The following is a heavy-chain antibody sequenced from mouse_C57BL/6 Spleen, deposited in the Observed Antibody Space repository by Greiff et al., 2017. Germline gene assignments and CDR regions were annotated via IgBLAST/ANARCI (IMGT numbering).Heavy chain of an antibody. D-gene: IGHD3-3*01. J-gene: IGHJ1*03. CDR1: GYAFSSSW. Sequence: VQLQQSGPELVKPGASVKISCKASGYAFSSSWMNWVKQRPGTGLEWIGRIYPGDGDTNYNGKFKGKATLTADKSSSTAYMQLSSLTSEDSAVYFCARKAGTGGYWYFDVGGTGTTVTVSS. CDR3: ARKAGTGGYWYFDV. V-gene: IGHV1-82*01. CDR2: IYPGDGDT.